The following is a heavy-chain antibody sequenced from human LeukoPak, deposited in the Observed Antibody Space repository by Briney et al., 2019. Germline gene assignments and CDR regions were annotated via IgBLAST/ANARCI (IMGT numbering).Heavy chain of an antibody. V-gene: IGHV4-4*09. J-gene: IGHJ4*02. Sequence: SETLSLTCTVSGGSITTYNWIWIRQTPGQALEWIGHIYSSGATKYNPSLKSRATILLDTSKNQLSLKLSSVSAADTAVYYCARRTPGPQLDEYVAYFFDHWPREPRSPSPQ. CDR3: ARRTPGPQLDEYVAYFFDH. D-gene: IGHD2-2*01. CDR2: IYSSGAT. CDR1: GGSITTYN.